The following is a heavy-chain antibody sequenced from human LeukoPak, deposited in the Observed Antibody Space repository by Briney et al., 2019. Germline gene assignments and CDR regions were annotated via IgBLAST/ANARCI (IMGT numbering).Heavy chain of an antibody. Sequence: GGSLRLSCAASGFTFSSYAMHWVRQAPGKGLEWVAVISYDGSNKYYADSVKGRFTISRDSSKNTVYLQMNSLRPEDTAVYYCARIQNAPYGEYVVFDCWGQGALVTVSS. V-gene: IGHV3-30*04. J-gene: IGHJ4*02. CDR2: ISYDGSNK. D-gene: IGHD4-17*01. CDR3: ARIQNAPYGEYVVFDC. CDR1: GFTFSSYA.